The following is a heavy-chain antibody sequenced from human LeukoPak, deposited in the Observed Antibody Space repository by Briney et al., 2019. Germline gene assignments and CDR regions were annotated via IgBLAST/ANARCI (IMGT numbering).Heavy chain of an antibody. D-gene: IGHD5-18*01. CDR3: VRGYSYGWFDP. V-gene: IGHV3-23*01. J-gene: IGHJ5*02. CDR1: GFTFSIYA. Sequence: GGSLRLSCAASGFTFSIYAMSWVRQAPGKGLEWVSTISGSGGSTHYAASVTGRFTISRDNSKNTLNLQMNSLRAEDTAVYYCVRGYSYGWFDPWGKGTLVTVPS. CDR2: ISGSGGST.